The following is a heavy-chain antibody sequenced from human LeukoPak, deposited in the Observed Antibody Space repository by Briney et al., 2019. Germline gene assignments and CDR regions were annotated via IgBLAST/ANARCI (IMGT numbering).Heavy chain of an antibody. D-gene: IGHD3-10*01. V-gene: IGHV3-30*03. CDR3: ARGPTMVRGVYLDY. CDR2: ISYDGSNK. J-gene: IGHJ4*02. CDR1: GFTFSSYG. Sequence: GGSLRLSCAASGFTFSSYGMHGVRQAPGKGLEGVAVISYDGSNKYYADSVKGRFTISRDNSKNTLYLQMSSLRSEDTAVYYCARGPTMVRGVYLDYWGQGTLVTVSS.